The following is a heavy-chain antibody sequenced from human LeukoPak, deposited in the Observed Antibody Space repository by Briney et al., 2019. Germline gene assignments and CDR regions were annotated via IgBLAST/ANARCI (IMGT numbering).Heavy chain of an antibody. CDR3: AREEYSSSWPCDY. V-gene: IGHV3-30-3*01. CDR2: ISYDGSNK. Sequence: GRSLRLSCAASGFTFSSYAMHWVRQAPGKGLEWVAVISYDGSNKYYADSVKGRFTISRDNSKNTLYLQMNSLRAEDTAVYYCAREEYSSSWPCDYWGQGTLVTVSS. J-gene: IGHJ4*02. CDR1: GFTFSSYA. D-gene: IGHD6-13*01.